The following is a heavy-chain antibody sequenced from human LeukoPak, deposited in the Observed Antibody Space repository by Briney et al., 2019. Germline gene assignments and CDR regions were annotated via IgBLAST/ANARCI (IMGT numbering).Heavy chain of an antibody. CDR1: GFTFSDNY. D-gene: IGHD3-3*01. J-gene: IGHJ6*03. Sequence: PGGSLRLSCAASGFTFSDNYMTWVRQAPGKGLEWLSYISGNGGVIQYADSVKGRFTISRDNAKNLLYLQMNSLRAEDTAVYYCARTVGGFLEWLAYYYYYMDVWGKGTTVTVSS. CDR3: ARTVGGFLEWLAYYYYYMDV. CDR2: ISGNGGVI. V-gene: IGHV3-11*04.